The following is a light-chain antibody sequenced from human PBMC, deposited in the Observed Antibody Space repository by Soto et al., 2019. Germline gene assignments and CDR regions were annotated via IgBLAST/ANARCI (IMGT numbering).Light chain of an antibody. Sequence: QSALTQPPSASGSPGQSVTISCTGTSSDLGGYNYVSWYQQHPGKAPKLNIYEVSKRPSGVPDRFSGSKSGNTASLTVSGLQAEDEADYYCSSYGGSNDLVFGGGTKLTVL. J-gene: IGLJ2*01. CDR3: SSYGGSNDLV. CDR1: SSDLGGYNY. CDR2: EVS. V-gene: IGLV2-8*01.